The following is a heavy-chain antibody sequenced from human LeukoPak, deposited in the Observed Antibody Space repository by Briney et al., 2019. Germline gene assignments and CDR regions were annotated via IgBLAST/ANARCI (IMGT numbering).Heavy chain of an antibody. V-gene: IGHV1-24*01. CDR1: GYTLTELS. Sequence: ASVKVSCKVSGYTLTELSMHWVRQAPGKGLEWMGGFDPEDGETIYAQKFQGRVTMTEDTSTDTAYMELSSLRSEDTAVYYCATSPWWVVAALVTRPFDYWGQGTLVTVSS. D-gene: IGHD4-17*01. J-gene: IGHJ4*02. CDR2: FDPEDGET. CDR3: ATSPWWVVAALVTRPFDY.